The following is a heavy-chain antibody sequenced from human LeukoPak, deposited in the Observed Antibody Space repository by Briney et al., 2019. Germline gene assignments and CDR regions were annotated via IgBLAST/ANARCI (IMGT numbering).Heavy chain of an antibody. Sequence: GGSLRLSCAASGFTFSSYAMIWVRQAPGKGLEWVSGVSGSGGSTYYADSVKGRFTISRDISKNTLYLQMNSLRAEDTAVYYCAKASGYSYGYWYYGMDVWGQGTTVTVSS. V-gene: IGHV3-23*01. D-gene: IGHD5-18*01. J-gene: IGHJ6*02. CDR3: AKASGYSYGYWYYGMDV. CDR2: VSGSGGST. CDR1: GFTFSSYA.